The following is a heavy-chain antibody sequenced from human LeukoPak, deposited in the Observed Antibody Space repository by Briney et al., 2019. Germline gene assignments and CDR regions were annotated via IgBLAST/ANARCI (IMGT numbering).Heavy chain of an antibody. CDR3: ARLGDRLRSSDFDY. CDR1: GGSISSYY. CDR2: IYYSGST. D-gene: IGHD6-13*01. Sequence: SETLSLTCTVSGGSISSYYWSWIRQPPGKGLEWIGYIYYSGSTNYNPSLKSRVTISVDTSKNQFSLKLSSVTAADTAVYYCARLGDRLRSSDFDYWGQGTLVTVSS. V-gene: IGHV4-59*01. J-gene: IGHJ4*02.